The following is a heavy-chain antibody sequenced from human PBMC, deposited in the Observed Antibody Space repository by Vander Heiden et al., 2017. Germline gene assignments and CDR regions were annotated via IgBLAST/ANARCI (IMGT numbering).Heavy chain of an antibody. CDR3: ARNYSGTSGFHGLDV. CDR1: GYTLDNFV. V-gene: IGHV1-18*01. D-gene: IGHD3-10*01. Sequence: QLVQSEAELKNPGASVKVSCRASGYTLDNFVLNCVRQAPGQRLEWVGWIRPHNGRRSSAQKFQGRVTMTTDSSTNTAYLELRSLTSDDTALYYCARNYSGTSGFHGLDVWGQGTTVIVSS. CDR2: IRPHNGRR. J-gene: IGHJ6*02.